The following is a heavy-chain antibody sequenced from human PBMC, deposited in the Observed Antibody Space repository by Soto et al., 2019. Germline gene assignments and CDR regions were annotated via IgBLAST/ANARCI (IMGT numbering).Heavy chain of an antibody. D-gene: IGHD3-22*01. CDR3: AGTMISRYYFDY. J-gene: IGHJ4*02. CDR2: IYYSGST. CDR1: GGSISSGGYY. V-gene: IGHV4-31*03. Sequence: SETLSLTCTFSGGSISSGGYYWSWIRQHPGKGLEWIGYIYYSGSTYYNPSLKSRVTISVDTSKNQFSLKLSSVTAADTAVYYCAGTMISRYYFDYWGQGTLVTVSS.